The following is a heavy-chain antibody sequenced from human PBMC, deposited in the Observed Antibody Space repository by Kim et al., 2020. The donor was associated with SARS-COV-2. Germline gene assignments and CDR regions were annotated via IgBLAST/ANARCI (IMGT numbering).Heavy chain of an antibody. CDR1: GFTFSGYS. D-gene: IGHD6-13*01. CDR3: ARDGPLGGSSWYAXEY. J-gene: IGHJ4*02. CDR2: ISGSSGAI. V-gene: IGHV3-48*02. Sequence: GGSLRLSCAASGFTFSGYSMNWVRQAPGKGLEWISYISGSSGAIYYADSVKGRFTISRDNAKNSLYLQMNSLRDEDTAVYYCARDGPLGGSSWYAXEYWGQGTLXTXSS.